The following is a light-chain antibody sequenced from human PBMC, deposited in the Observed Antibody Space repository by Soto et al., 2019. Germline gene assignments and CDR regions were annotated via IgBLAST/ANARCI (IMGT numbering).Light chain of an antibody. CDR3: QQTYTMPRA. CDR1: QDISTY. CDR2: AAS. V-gene: IGKV1-39*01. J-gene: IGKJ1*01. Sequence: DIQMTQSPSSLSASVGDRVTVTCRASQDISTYLAWYQQKPGRAPKLLIYAASNLQSGVPSRFTGSGSGTDFTLTIHSLQPEDFASYYFQQTYTMPRAFGQGTKVEVK.